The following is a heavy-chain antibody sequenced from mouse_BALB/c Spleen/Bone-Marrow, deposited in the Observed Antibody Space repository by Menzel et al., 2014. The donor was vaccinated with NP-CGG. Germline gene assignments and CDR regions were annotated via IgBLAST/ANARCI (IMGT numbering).Heavy chain of an antibody. D-gene: IGHD1-1*01. CDR1: GYAFTNYL. CDR2: INPGSGGS. J-gene: IGHJ2*01. CDR3: ARSRYGSYYGY. Sequence: QVQLKQSGAELVRPGTSVKVSCKASGYAFTNYLIEWVKQRPGQGLEWIGVINPGSGGSNNNEKFKGKATLTADKSSSTAYMQLSSLTSDDSAVYFCARSRYGSYYGYWGQGTPLTVSS. V-gene: IGHV1-54*01.